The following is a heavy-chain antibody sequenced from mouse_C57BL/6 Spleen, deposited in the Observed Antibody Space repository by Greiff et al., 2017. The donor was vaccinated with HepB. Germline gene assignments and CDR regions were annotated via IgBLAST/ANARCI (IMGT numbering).Heavy chain of an antibody. Sequence: EVKLMESGGGLVKPGGSLKLSCAASGFTFSSYAMSWVRQTPEKRLEWVATISDGGSYTYYPDNVKGRFTISRDNAKNNLYLQMSHLKSEDTAMYYCAREATGSYWYFDVWGTGTTVTVSS. CDR2: ISDGGSYT. V-gene: IGHV5-4*01. CDR3: AREATGSYWYFDV. J-gene: IGHJ1*03. D-gene: IGHD4-1*02. CDR1: GFTFSSYA.